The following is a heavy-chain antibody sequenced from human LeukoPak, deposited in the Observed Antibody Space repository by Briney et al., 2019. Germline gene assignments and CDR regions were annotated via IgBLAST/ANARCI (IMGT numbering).Heavy chain of an antibody. J-gene: IGHJ4*02. D-gene: IGHD3-10*01. V-gene: IGHV4-34*01. Sequence: RPSESLSLTCAVYGGSFSGYSWSWIRQPPGKGLEWIGEINHSGSTNYNPSLKSRVTISVDTSKNQFSLKLSSVTAADTAVYYCARRNYYGSGSYCFDYWGQGTLVTVSS. CDR2: INHSGST. CDR1: GGSFSGYS. CDR3: ARRNYYGSGSYCFDY.